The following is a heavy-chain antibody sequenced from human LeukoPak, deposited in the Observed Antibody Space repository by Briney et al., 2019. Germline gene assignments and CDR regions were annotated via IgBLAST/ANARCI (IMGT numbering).Heavy chain of an antibody. V-gene: IGHV4-34*01. D-gene: IGHD5-12*01. CDR1: GASFGDFY. CDR3: ARLQTYSGYEDFDH. Sequence: SETLSLTCAVYGASFGDFYWSWIRQPPGKGLEWIGEVNQSGSTNYRPSLKSRVTITVDTSKNQFSLRLTSVTAADTAVYYCARLQTYSGYEDFDHWGQGTLVTVSS. CDR2: VNQSGST. J-gene: IGHJ4*02.